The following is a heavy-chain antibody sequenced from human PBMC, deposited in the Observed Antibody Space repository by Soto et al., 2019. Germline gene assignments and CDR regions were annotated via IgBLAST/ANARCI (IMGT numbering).Heavy chain of an antibody. CDR3: ASLSFPSPVYYYYGMDV. J-gene: IGHJ6*02. V-gene: IGHV1-69*01. CDR1: GGTFSSYA. CDR2: IIPIFGTA. Sequence: QVQLVQSGAEVKKPGSSVKVSCKASGGTFSSYAISWVRQAPGQGLEWMGGIIPIFGTANYAQKFQGRVTITADESTSTAYMELSSLRSEDAAVYYGASLSFPSPVYYYYGMDVWGQGTTVTVSS.